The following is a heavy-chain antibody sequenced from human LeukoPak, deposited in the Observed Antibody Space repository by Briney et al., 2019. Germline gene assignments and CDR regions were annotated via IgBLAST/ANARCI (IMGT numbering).Heavy chain of an antibody. Sequence: GGSLRLSCAASGFTFSSYSMNWVRQAPGKGLEWLAMIKEDGSEKNYVDSVKGRFTISRDNARNSLYLQINSLRAEDTAVYYCARRGTQYCISSDCNPNWFDPWGQGTLVTVSS. J-gene: IGHJ5*02. CDR3: ARRGTQYCISSDCNPNWFDP. CDR1: GFTFSSYS. CDR2: IKEDGSEK. D-gene: IGHD2/OR15-2a*01. V-gene: IGHV3-7*01.